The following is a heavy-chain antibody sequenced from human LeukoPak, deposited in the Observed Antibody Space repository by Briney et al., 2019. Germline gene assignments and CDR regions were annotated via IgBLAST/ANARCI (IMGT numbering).Heavy chain of an antibody. CDR2: INHSRST. CDR1: GGSFSGYY. J-gene: IGHJ5*02. V-gene: IGHV4-34*01. D-gene: IGHD5-18*01. Sequence: SETLSLTCAVYGGSFSGYYWSWIRQPPGKGLEWIGEINHSRSTNYNASLRSRVTISVDTSKNQFSLGLSSVTAADTAVYYCAPRGDIEHSYGYGKWFDPWGQGTRVTVSS. CDR3: APRGDIEHSYGYGKWFDP.